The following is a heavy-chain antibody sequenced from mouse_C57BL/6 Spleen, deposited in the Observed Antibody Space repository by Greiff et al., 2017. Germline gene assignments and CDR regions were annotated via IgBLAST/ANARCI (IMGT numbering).Heavy chain of an antibody. CDR1: GYAFSSYW. J-gene: IGHJ2*01. D-gene: IGHD1-1*01. CDR2: IYPGDGDT. Sequence: QVQLQQSGAELVKPGASVKISCKASGYAFSSYWMNWVQQRPGKGLEWLGQIYPGDGDTNYNGKFKGKATLSADKSSSTAYMQLSSLTSKDSAVYVCARGDYGSGYCDDWGQGTTLTVSS. V-gene: IGHV1-80*01. CDR3: ARGDYGSGYCDD.